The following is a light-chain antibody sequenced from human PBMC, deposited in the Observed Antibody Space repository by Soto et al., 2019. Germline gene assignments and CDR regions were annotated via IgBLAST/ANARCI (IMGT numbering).Light chain of an antibody. Sequence: EVVLTQSPATLYWSPGERATLSCRASQSVSTYLAWYQQKPGQAPRLLIYDASSRATGIPARFSGSGSGTDFTLTISSLEPEDFAVYYCQQRSNWPRVTFGQGTRLEI. V-gene: IGKV3-11*01. CDR3: QQRSNWPRVT. CDR2: DAS. J-gene: IGKJ5*01. CDR1: QSVSTY.